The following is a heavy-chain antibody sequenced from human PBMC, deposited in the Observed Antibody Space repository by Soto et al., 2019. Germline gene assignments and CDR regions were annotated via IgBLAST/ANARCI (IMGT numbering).Heavy chain of an antibody. D-gene: IGHD1-1*01. CDR1: GASISGFY. CDR2: IYATGTT. J-gene: IGHJ5*02. CDR3: ARDGTKTLRDWFDP. Sequence: SETLSLTCTVSGASISGFYWSWIRKSAGKGLEWIGRIYATGTTDYNPSLKSRVMMSVDTSKKQFSLKLRSVTAADTAVYYCARDGTKTLRDWFDPWGQGISVTVSS. V-gene: IGHV4-4*07.